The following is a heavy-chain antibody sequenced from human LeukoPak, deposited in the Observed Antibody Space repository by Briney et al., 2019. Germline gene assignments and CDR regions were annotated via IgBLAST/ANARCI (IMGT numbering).Heavy chain of an antibody. Sequence: SETLSLTGTVSGGSVSSGTYHWSWIRQPPGKGLEWIGYIFYSGSTNYNPSLKSRVTISVDTSKNQFSLKVGSVTAADTAVYYCARDRTYYGMDVWGQGTTVTVSS. D-gene: IGHD2-8*01. J-gene: IGHJ6*02. CDR2: IFYSGST. CDR1: GGSVSSGTYH. CDR3: ARDRTYYGMDV. V-gene: IGHV4-61*01.